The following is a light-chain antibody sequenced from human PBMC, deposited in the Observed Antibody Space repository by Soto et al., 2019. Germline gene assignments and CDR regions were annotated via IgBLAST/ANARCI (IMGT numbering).Light chain of an antibody. Sequence: EVVLTQSPDTLSLSPGERATLSCRASQSVSNNYLAWYQQIPGQAPRPLIYGASSRVPGIPDKFSGSGSGTDFTLTISRLEPDDFAVYYCQQYGSLPWTFGQGTKV. CDR3: QQYGSLPWT. CDR1: QSVSNNY. CDR2: GAS. J-gene: IGKJ1*01. V-gene: IGKV3-20*01.